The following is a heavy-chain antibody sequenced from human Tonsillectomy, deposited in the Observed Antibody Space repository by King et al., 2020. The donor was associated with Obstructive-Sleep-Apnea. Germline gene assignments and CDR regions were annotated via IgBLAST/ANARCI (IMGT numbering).Heavy chain of an antibody. CDR3: ARRSGLTGYFDD. CDR2: ISERADTR. D-gene: IGHD3-9*01. V-gene: IGHV3-23*04. J-gene: IGHJ4*02. CDR1: GFIFTNYA. Sequence: VQLVESGGGSVQPGESLRLSCVGSGFIFTNYAMNWVRQTPGKGLEWVSAISERADTRDYADSVKGRFTISRDDSKNTVYLQMHSRRGEDTALYYCARRSGLTGYFDDWGQGTLVTVSS.